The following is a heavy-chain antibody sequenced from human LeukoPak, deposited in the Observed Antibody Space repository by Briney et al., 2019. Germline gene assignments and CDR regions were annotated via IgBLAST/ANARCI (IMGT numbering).Heavy chain of an antibody. CDR2: INPSIGTT. CDR1: GYTFTNYY. D-gene: IGHD1-26*01. J-gene: IGHJ4*02. V-gene: IGHV1-46*01. Sequence: GASVKVPCKASGYTFTNYYIHWVRQAPGQGLEWMGIINPSIGTTSYAQKFQGRITMTRDTSTSTVYMELSSLRSEDTAVYYCAKIVGASNGYFDYWGQGTLVTVPS. CDR3: AKIVGASNGYFDY.